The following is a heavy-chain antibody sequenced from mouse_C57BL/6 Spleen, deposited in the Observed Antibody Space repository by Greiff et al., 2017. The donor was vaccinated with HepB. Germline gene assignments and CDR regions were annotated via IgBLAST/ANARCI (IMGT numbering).Heavy chain of an antibody. V-gene: IGHV2-9-1*01. Sequence: VQLVESGPGLVAPSQSLSITCTVSGFSLTSYAISWVRQPPGKGLEWRGVIWTGGGTNYNSALKSRLSISKDNSKSQVFLKMNSLQTDDTARYYCARENGNYGDYAMDYWGQGTSVTVSS. CDR3: ARENGNYGDYAMDY. CDR1: GFSLTSYA. J-gene: IGHJ4*01. D-gene: IGHD2-1*01. CDR2: IWTGGGT.